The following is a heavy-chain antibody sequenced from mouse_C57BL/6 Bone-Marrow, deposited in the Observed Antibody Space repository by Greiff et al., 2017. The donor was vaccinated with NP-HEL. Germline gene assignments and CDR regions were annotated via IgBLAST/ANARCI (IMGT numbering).Heavy chain of an antibody. Sequence: EVKLVESGGGLVKPGGSLKLSCAASGFTFSDYGMHWVRQAPEKGLEWVAYISSGSSTIYYADTVKGRFTLSRDNAKNTLFLQMTSLRSEDTAMYYCARGLRLAWFAYWGQGTLVTVSA. D-gene: IGHD2-4*01. CDR1: GFTFSDYG. CDR2: ISSGSSTI. J-gene: IGHJ3*01. V-gene: IGHV5-17*01. CDR3: ARGLRLAWFAY.